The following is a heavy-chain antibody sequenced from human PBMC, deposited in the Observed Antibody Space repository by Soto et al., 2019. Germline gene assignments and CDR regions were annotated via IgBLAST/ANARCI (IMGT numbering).Heavy chain of an antibody. V-gene: IGHV3-23*01. D-gene: IGHD3-22*01. Sequence: SLRLSCAASGFTFSTYAMSWVRQAPGKGLEWVSAISRSGSGTYYADSVKGRFTISRDNFKNTLNLQMNSLRAEDTAVYYCAKDDDGYGAFDIWGQGTMVTVSS. CDR2: ISRSGSGT. CDR3: AKDDDGYGAFDI. J-gene: IGHJ3*02. CDR1: GFTFSTYA.